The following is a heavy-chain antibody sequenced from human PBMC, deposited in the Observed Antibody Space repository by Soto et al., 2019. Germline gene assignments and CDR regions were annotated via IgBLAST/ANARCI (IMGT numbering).Heavy chain of an antibody. CDR1: GYIFTSYY. CDR2: INPFDGSR. Sequence: ASVKVSCKASGYIFTSYYLHWVRQAPGQGLEWMGWINPFDGSRMFAQSFQGRVTFTRDTSTSTVYMELSGLRSDDTTVYYCSRVDPGETSPFDHWGQGTLVTVSS. V-gene: IGHV1-46*03. CDR3: SRVDPGETSPFDH. D-gene: IGHD3-10*01. J-gene: IGHJ4*02.